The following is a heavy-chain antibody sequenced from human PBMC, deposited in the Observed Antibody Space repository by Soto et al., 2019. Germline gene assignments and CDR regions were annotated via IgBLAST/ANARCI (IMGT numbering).Heavy chain of an antibody. J-gene: IGHJ3*02. V-gene: IGHV1-69*01. D-gene: IGHD2-8*01. CDR3: AKSRSELPNPNGPFDS. CDR2: IIPIFGRT. CDR1: GGTFSRNV. Sequence: QVQLVQSGAEVKKPGSSVKVSCRASGGTFSRNVVHWVRQAPGQGLEWMGGIIPIFGRTNYAQNFQGRVTITADASTSTAYMELSSLRSEDTAVYYCAKSRSELPNPNGPFDSWGQGTLVTVSS.